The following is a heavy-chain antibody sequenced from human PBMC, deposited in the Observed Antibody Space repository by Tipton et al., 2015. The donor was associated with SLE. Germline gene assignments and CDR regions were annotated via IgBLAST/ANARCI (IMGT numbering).Heavy chain of an antibody. V-gene: IGHV1-18*01. CDR3: ARVRVDTAMGVFDF. Sequence: QSGPEVKKPGASVRVSCKASGYTFTAYVISWVRQAPGQGLEWMGWISAYNGNTNYAQKLQGRVTMTTDTSTSTAYMELRSLRSDDTALYYCARVRVDTAMGVFDFWGQGTLVTVSS. D-gene: IGHD5-18*01. J-gene: IGHJ4*02. CDR1: GYTFTAYV. CDR2: ISAYNGNT.